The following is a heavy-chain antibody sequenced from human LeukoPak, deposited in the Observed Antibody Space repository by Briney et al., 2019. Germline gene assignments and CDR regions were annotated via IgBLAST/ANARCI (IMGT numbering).Heavy chain of an antibody. CDR1: GFTFSSYS. CDR3: ARRYSGYDSGWFDP. D-gene: IGHD5-12*01. Sequence: GGSLRLSCAASGFTFSSYSMNWVRQAPGNGLEWVSSISSSSSYIYYADSVKGRFTISRDNAKNSLYLQMNSLRAEDTAVYYCARRYSGYDSGWFDPWGQGTLVTVSS. CDR2: ISSSSSYI. J-gene: IGHJ5*02. V-gene: IGHV3-21*01.